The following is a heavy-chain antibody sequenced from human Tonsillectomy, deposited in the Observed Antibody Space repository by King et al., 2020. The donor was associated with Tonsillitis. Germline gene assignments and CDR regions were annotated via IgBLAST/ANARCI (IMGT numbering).Heavy chain of an antibody. J-gene: IGHJ6*02. CDR2: TYYSSKWYN. D-gene: IGHD5-12*01. CDR3: ARVWLAGGCTPGLFCDYYGMDV. Sequence: HVQLQQSGPGLVKPSQTLSLTCAISGDSVSSNSAAWNWIRQSPSRGLEWLGRTYYSSKWYNDYAGSVKSRITIYPDTSKNQFSMQLTSVTPEDTAVYYCARVWLAGGCTPGLFCDYYGMDVWGQGTTVTVSS. CDR1: GDSVSSNSAA. V-gene: IGHV6-1*01.